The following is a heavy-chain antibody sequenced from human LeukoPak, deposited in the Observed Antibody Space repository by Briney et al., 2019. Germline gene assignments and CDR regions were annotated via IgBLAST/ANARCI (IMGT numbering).Heavy chain of an antibody. J-gene: IGHJ4*02. CDR3: AKSLGGLVKYYFDY. Sequence: GGSLRLSCAASEFTFSSCAMSWVRQAPGKGLDWISDISASGGSTYYADSVKGRFTISRDNSKNTLYLQMNSLRAEDTAVYYCAKSLGGLVKYYFDYWGQGTLVTVSS. CDR1: EFTFSSCA. D-gene: IGHD3-16*01. V-gene: IGHV3-23*01. CDR2: ISASGGST.